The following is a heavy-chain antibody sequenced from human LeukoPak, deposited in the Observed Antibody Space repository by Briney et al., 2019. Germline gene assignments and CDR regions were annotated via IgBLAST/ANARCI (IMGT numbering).Heavy chain of an antibody. CDR3: AHSSGYAYGLDY. Sequence: GGSLRLSCAASGFTFSSYAMSWVRQAPGKGLEWVSSISSSSHYIYYADSLKGRFTISRDNAKNSLYLQMNSLRAEDTAVYYCAHSSGYAYGLDYWGQGALVTVSS. CDR2: ISSSSHYI. J-gene: IGHJ4*02. CDR1: GFTFSSYA. D-gene: IGHD5-18*01. V-gene: IGHV3-21*01.